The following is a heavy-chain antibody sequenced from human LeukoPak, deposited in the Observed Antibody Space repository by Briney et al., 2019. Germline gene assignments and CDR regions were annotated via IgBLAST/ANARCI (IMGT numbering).Heavy chain of an antibody. D-gene: IGHD5-18*01. J-gene: IGHJ5*02. CDR1: GGSISSYY. CDR3: ARGGYSYAP. CDR2: IYTSGST. V-gene: IGHV4-4*09. Sequence: SETLSLTCTVSGGSISSYYWSWIRQPPGKGLEWIGYIYTSGSTNYNPSLKSRVTISVDTSKNQSSLKLSSVTAADTAVYYCARGGYSYAPWGQGTLVTVSS.